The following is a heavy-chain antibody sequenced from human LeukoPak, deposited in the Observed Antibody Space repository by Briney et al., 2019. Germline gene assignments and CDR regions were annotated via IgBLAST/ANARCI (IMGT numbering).Heavy chain of an antibody. CDR1: GYTFTSYG. CDR2: ISAYNGNT. J-gene: IGHJ4*02. Sequence: ASVKVSCKASGYTFTSYGISWMRQAPGQGLEWMGWISAYNGNTNYAQKLQGRVTMTTDTSTSTAYMELRSLRSDDTAVYYCARVPRAYYYGSGSYYNVNYWGQGTLVTVSS. V-gene: IGHV1-18*01. CDR3: ARVPRAYYYGSGSYYNVNY. D-gene: IGHD3-10*01.